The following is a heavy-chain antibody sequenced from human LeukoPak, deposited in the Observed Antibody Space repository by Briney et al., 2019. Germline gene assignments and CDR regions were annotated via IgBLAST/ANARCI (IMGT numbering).Heavy chain of an antibody. CDR2: INPSGGST. V-gene: IGHV1-46*01. Sequence: GASVKVSCKASGYTFTSYYMHWVRQAPGQGLEWMGIINPSGGSTSYAQKFQGRVIMTRDMSTSTVYMELSSLRSEDTAVYYCARVGHLGGAWGLFDYWGQGTLVTVSS. D-gene: IGHD1-26*01. J-gene: IGHJ4*02. CDR1: GYTFTSYY. CDR3: ARVGHLGGAWGLFDY.